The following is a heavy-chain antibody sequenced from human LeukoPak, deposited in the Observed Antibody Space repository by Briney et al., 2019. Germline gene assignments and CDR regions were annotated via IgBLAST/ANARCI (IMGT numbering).Heavy chain of an antibody. CDR1: GYTFTGYY. CDR3: ARVLFGGSYFGNWFDP. Sequence: GASVKVSCKASGYTFTGYYMHWVRQAPGQGLEWMGWINPNSGGTNYAQKFQGRVTMTRDTSISTAYMELSRLRSDDTAVYYCARVLFGGSYFGNWFDPWGQGTLVTVSS. D-gene: IGHD1-26*01. CDR2: INPNSGGT. V-gene: IGHV1-2*02. J-gene: IGHJ5*02.